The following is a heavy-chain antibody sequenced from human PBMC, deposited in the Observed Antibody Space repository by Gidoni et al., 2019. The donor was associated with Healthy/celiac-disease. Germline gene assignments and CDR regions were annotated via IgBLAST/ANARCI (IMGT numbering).Heavy chain of an antibody. CDR1: GFTFDEYT. D-gene: IGHD2-15*01. J-gene: IGHJ4*02. CDR3: AKAGQGYCSGGSCYDLDY. Sequence: EVQLVESGGGVVQPGGSLRLSCADSGFTFDEYTMHWVRTGPGKGLEWVSLISWDGGSTYYADSVKGRFTISRDNSKNSLYLHMNSLRTEDTALYYCAKAGQGYCSGGSCYDLDYWGQGTLVTVSS. V-gene: IGHV3-43*01. CDR2: ISWDGGST.